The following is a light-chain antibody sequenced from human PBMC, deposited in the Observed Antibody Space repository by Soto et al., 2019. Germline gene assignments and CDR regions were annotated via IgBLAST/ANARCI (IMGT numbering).Light chain of an antibody. Sequence: DIQMTQSPCSLSASVGDRVTITCRASQSISSYLNWYQQKPGKAPKLLIYAASSLQSGVPSRFSGSGSGTDFSLTIRSLQAEDFATYYCQQSYSTHWTFGQGTKVEIK. J-gene: IGKJ1*01. CDR3: QQSYSTHWT. V-gene: IGKV1-39*01. CDR2: AAS. CDR1: QSISSY.